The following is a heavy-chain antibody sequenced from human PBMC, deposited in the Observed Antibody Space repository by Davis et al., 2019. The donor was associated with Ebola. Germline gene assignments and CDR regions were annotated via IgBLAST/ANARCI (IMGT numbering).Heavy chain of an antibody. J-gene: IGHJ4*02. D-gene: IGHD6-25*01. CDR2: IRSKANSYAT. V-gene: IGHV3-73*01. Sequence: GESLKISCAASGFTFSGSAMHWVRQASGKGLGWVGRIRSKANSYATAYAASVKGRFTISRDDSKNTAYLQMNSLKTEDTAVYYCTRSGPDYWGQGTLVTVSS. CDR3: TRSGPDY. CDR1: GFTFSGSA.